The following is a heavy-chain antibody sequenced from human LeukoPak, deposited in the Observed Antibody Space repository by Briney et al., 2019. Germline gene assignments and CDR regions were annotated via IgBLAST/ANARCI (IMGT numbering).Heavy chain of an antibody. CDR3: ARFLQDGYNCFDI. D-gene: IGHD5-24*01. V-gene: IGHV3-7*01. CDR1: GFTFSSYW. Sequence: PGGSLRLSCAASGFTFSSYWMSWVRQAPGKGLEWVANIKQDGSEKYYVDSVKGRFTISRDNAKNSLYLQMNSLSAEDTAVYYCARFLQDGYNCFDIWGQGTMVTVSS. J-gene: IGHJ3*02. CDR2: IKQDGSEK.